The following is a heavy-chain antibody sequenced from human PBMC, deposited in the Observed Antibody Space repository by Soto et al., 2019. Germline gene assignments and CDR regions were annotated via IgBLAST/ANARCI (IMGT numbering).Heavy chain of an antibody. CDR3: ARGGCSGGSCLIDY. J-gene: IGHJ4*02. Sequence: QVQLQESGPGLVKPSQTLSLTCTVSGGSISSGGYYWSWIRQHPGKGLEWIGYIYYSGSTYYNPSLKSRVTISVDTSKNQFSLKLSSVTAADTAVNYCARGGCSGGSCLIDYWGQGTLVTVSS. V-gene: IGHV4-31*03. CDR1: GGSISSGGYY. CDR2: IYYSGST. D-gene: IGHD2-15*01.